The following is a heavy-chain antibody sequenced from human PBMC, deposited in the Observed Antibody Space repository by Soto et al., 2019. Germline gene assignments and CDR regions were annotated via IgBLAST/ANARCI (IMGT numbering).Heavy chain of an antibody. J-gene: IGHJ4*02. CDR3: AKVPYDFWSGYYPPLYFDY. V-gene: IGHV3-23*01. CDR1: GFTFSSYV. CDR2: ISGSGGST. Sequence: EVQLLESGGGLVQPGGSLRLSCAASGFTFSSYVMSWVRQAPGKGLDWVSGISGSGGSTYYADSVKGRFTISRDNSKNTLYLQMNSLRAEDTAVYYCAKVPYDFWSGYYPPLYFDYWGQGTLVTVSS. D-gene: IGHD3-3*01.